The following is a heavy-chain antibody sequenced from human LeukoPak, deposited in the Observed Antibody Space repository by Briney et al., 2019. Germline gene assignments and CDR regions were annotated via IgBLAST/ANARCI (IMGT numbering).Heavy chain of an antibody. J-gene: IGHJ4*02. CDR2: ISSSTTYT. CDR1: GFTFTDYY. V-gene: IGHV3-11*05. D-gene: IGHD3-22*01. CDR3: AKAYYDSSGYYNYFDY. Sequence: PGGSLRLSCAASGFTFTDYYMSWIRQAPGKGLEWVSYISSSTTYTTYADSVKGRFTISRDNAMNSLYLQMNSLRAEDTAVYYCAKAYYDSSGYYNYFDYWGQGTLVTVSS.